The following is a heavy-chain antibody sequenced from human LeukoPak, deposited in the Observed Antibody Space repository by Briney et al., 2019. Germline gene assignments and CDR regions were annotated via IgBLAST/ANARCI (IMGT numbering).Heavy chain of an antibody. CDR3: ARYSVGDDY. J-gene: IGHJ4*02. Sequence: PGGSLRLSCAASGFTFSDYFMTWLRQAPGKGLEWVSYISSRGNTIYYADSVKGRFTISRDNAKNSLYLQMNSLRAEDTAVYYCARYSVGDDYWGQGTLVTVSS. CDR1: GFTFSDYF. CDR2: ISSRGNTI. D-gene: IGHD2-15*01. V-gene: IGHV3-11*04.